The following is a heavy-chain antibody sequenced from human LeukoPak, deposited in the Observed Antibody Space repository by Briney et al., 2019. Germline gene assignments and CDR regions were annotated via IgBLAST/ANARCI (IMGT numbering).Heavy chain of an antibody. CDR3: ARGADELGY. CDR2: INPSGGST. Sequence: GASVTVSFKASGYTFTSYYMHWVRQAPGQGREWMGIINPSGGSTSYAQKFQGRVTITRDIYTSTVYLELSSLRSEDTAVYYCARGADELGYWGQGTLVTVSS. CDR1: GYTFTSYY. D-gene: IGHD3-16*01. J-gene: IGHJ4*02. V-gene: IGHV1-46*01.